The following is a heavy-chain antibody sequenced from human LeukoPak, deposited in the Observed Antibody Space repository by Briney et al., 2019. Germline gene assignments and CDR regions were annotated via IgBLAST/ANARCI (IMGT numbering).Heavy chain of an antibody. V-gene: IGHV1-69*13. D-gene: IGHD5-12*01. CDR3: ARSEATARYYYYYYMDV. CDR2: IIPIFGTA. J-gene: IGHJ6*03. CDR1: GGTFSSYA. Sequence: VKVSCKASGGTFSSYAISWVRQAPGQGLEWMGGIIPIFGTANYAQKFQGRATITADKSTSTAYMELSSLRSEDTAVYYCARSEATARYYYYYYMDVWGKGTTVTVSS.